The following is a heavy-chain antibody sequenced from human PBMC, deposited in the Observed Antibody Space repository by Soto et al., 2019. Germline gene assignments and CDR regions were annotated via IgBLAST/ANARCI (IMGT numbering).Heavy chain of an antibody. D-gene: IGHD6-25*01. V-gene: IGHV4-31*02. CDR2: IYYSGST. Sequence: VSGGSISSVGHYWTWIRQQPGKGLEWIGYIYYSGSTDYNPSLKSRVTISVDRSKNQFSLNLSSVTAADAAIYYCARESGGYDSSTRYGLDVWGQGTTVTSP. CDR3: ARESGGYDSSTRYGLDV. J-gene: IGHJ6*02. CDR1: GGSISSVGHY.